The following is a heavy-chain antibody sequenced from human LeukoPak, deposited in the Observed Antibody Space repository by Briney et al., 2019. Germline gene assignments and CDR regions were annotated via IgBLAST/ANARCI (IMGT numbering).Heavy chain of an antibody. CDR1: GGSFSGYY. V-gene: IGHV4-34*01. J-gene: IGHJ4*02. CDR3: ARGGGYDILTGYPYHYGN. D-gene: IGHD3-9*01. CDR2: INHSGST. Sequence: KPSETLSLTCAVYGGSFSGYYWSWIRQPPGKGLEWIGEINHSGSTNYNPSLKSRVTISVDTSKNQFSLKLSSVTAADTAVYYCARGGGYDILTGYPYHYGNWGQGTLVAVSS.